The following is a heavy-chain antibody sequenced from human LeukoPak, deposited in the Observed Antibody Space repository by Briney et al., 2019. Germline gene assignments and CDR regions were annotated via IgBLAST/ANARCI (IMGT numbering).Heavy chain of an antibody. CDR2: ISGSGKNI. Sequence: GGSLRLSCAASGFTFSSYAMSWVRQAPGNGLEWVSGISGSGKNIYYADSVKGRFTISRDNPKNTLYLQMHSLRAEDTAVYFCAKFAGYFDYFQHWGQGTLVTVSS. D-gene: IGHD5-18*01. V-gene: IGHV3-23*01. CDR1: GFTFSSYA. J-gene: IGHJ1*01. CDR3: AKFAGYFDYFQH.